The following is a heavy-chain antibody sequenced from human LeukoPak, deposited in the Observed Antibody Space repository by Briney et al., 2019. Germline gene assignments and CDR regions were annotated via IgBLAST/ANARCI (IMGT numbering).Heavy chain of an antibody. J-gene: IGHJ4*02. CDR2: ISGGGETT. D-gene: IGHD4-17*01. Sequence: GGSLRLSCAASGFTFNNYAMNWVRQAPGQGLEWVSSISGGGETTYYADSAKGRFTISRDNSQNTLYLQMNGLRAEDTAVYYCARDYADYVGYFFFDYWGQGTLVTVSS. V-gene: IGHV3-23*01. CDR3: ARDYADYVGYFFFDY. CDR1: GFTFNNYA.